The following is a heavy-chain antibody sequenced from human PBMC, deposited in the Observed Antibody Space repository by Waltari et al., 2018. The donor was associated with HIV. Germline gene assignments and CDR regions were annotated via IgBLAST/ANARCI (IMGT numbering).Heavy chain of an antibody. V-gene: IGHV4-59*02. Sequence: QVKLQESGPGLVKPSETLSLNCSVSGGHVSTYYWNWIRQPPGKGLEWFGVIFYSWSTSYSPSFRSRVTMSSDTSKDYFSLRLDSVTAADTALYYCARRPVIPSTIRNAFDVWSQGTMVTVSS. CDR3: ARRPVIPSTIRNAFDV. CDR2: IFYSWST. CDR1: GGHVSTYY. J-gene: IGHJ3*01. D-gene: IGHD2-2*01.